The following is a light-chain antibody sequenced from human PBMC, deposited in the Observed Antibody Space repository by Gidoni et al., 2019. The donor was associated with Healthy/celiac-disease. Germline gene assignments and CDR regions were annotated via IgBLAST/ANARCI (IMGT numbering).Light chain of an antibody. CDR2: WAS. Sequence: DIVMTQSPDSLAVSLGERATLNCKSSQSVLYSSNNKNYLAWYQQKPGQPPKLLLYWASTRGSGVPDRFSGSGSGTDFTLTISSLQAEDVAVYYCQQYYSLYTFGQGTKLEIK. J-gene: IGKJ2*01. CDR3: QQYYSLYT. CDR1: QSVLYSSNNKNY. V-gene: IGKV4-1*01.